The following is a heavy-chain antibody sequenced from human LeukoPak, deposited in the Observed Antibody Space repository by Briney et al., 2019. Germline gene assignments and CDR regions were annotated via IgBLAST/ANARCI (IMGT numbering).Heavy chain of an antibody. CDR2: ISYDGSNK. D-gene: IGHD3-22*01. J-gene: IGHJ3*02. CDR1: GFTFSSYG. CDR3: AKALNRDSSGYRNAFDI. V-gene: IGHV3-30*18. Sequence: PGGSLRLSCAASGFTFSSYGMHWVRQAPGKGLEWVAVISYDGSNKYYADSVKGRFTISRDNSKNTLYLQMNSLRAEDTAVYYCAKALNRDSSGYRNAFDIWGQGTMVTVSS.